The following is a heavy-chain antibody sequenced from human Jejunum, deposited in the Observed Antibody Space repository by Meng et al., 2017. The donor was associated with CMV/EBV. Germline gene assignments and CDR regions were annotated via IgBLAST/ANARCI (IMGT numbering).Heavy chain of an antibody. Sequence: QGQLQGRGPGLVKPSQTLSLTCTVAGGSISGGDYYWSWIRQPPGKGLEWIGYIHDTGSTYYNPSLTSRVDISVGTSNNQFSLTLTSVTAADTAVYFCARGSIFVSFDSWGQGTLVTVSS. J-gene: IGHJ4*02. CDR2: IHDTGST. V-gene: IGHV4-30-4*01. CDR3: ARGSIFVSFDS. CDR1: GGSISGGDYY. D-gene: IGHD3-3*01.